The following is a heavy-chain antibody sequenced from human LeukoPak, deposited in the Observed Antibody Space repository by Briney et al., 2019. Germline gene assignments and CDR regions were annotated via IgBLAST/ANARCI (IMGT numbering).Heavy chain of an antibody. CDR2: ITDSGDNT. V-gene: IGHV3-23*01. CDR1: EFTFSSYA. CDR3: AKAAGGTYYRVFDY. J-gene: IGHJ4*02. D-gene: IGHD1-26*01. Sequence: PAGSLRLSCAASEFTFSSYAMNWVRQVPGKGLEWVSGITDSGDNTYYADSVKGRFTISRDNSNNMVYLQMNSLRAEDMAKYYCAKAAGGTYYRVFDYWGQGIPVTVSS.